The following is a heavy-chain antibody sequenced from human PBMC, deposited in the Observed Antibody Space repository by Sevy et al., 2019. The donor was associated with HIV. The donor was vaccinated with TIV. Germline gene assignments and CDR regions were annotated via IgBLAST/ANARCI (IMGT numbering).Heavy chain of an antibody. J-gene: IGHJ4*02. CDR1: GFTVSSNY. CDR2: IYSDGTT. V-gene: IGHV3-66*01. CDR3: ARGKSGYGYALNY. D-gene: IGHD5-18*01. Sequence: GGSLRLSCAASGFTVSSNYMTWVRQVPGKGLEGVSVIYSDGTTYHADSVKDRFTISRVNSKNTLYLQMNSLRAEDTAVYYCARGKSGYGYALNYWGQGTLVTVSS.